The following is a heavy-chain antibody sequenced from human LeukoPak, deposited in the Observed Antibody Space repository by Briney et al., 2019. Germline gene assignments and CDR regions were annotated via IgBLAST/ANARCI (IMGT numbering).Heavy chain of an antibody. J-gene: IGHJ3*02. V-gene: IGHV3-23*01. D-gene: IGHD2/OR15-2a*01. Sequence: HTGGSLRLSCAASGFSFGTYAMNWVRQAPGKGLEWVSGISGGGGNTHYTDSVRGRFTISRDNDKNTFYLQMNSLRAEDTALYYCAKGVGIGTSYLLGFAADIWGQGTMVTVSS. CDR2: ISGGGGNT. CDR1: GFSFGTYA. CDR3: AKGVGIGTSYLLGFAADI.